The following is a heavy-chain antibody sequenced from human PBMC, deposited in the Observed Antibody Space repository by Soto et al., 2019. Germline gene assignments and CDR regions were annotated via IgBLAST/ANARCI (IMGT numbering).Heavy chain of an antibody. CDR3: ARIGLTTALL. D-gene: IGHD4-17*01. CDR2: IYYSGST. J-gene: IGHJ4*02. V-gene: IGHV4-30-4*01. Sequence: QVQLQESGPGLVKPSQTLSLTCTVSGGSINSGDYYWSWIRKTPGKGLEWIGYIYYSGSTYYNPPLGSRVTISIDTSKNHFFLNLSAVTAADTAVYYCARIGLTTALLWGQGTLVSVSS. CDR1: GGSINSGDYY.